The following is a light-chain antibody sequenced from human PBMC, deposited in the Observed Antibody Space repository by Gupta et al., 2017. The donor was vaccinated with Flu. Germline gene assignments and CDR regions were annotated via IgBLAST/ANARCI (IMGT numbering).Light chain of an antibody. Sequence: SYVLPQPPSVSVAPGQPARITCGGNNIGSKGVHWYQQRPGQAPVLVIQDDSDRPSGIPERFSGSNSGNTATLTISRVEAGDEADFYCQVWDPSSDHYVFGTGTKVTVL. V-gene: IGLV3-21*02. CDR3: QVWDPSSDHYV. J-gene: IGLJ1*01. CDR1: NIGSKG. CDR2: DDS.